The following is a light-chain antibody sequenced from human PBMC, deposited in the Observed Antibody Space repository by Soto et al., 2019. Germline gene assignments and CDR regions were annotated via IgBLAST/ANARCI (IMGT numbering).Light chain of an antibody. V-gene: IGKV3-20*01. Sequence: EIVLTRSPGTLSLSPGERATLSCRASQSITSSYLAWYQQKPGQTPRLLIYGASSRATGIPDRFSSSGSGTDFTLTISRLEPEDFAVYYCQHYTSSPWTFGQGTKVEIK. J-gene: IGKJ1*01. CDR3: QHYTSSPWT. CDR1: QSITSSY. CDR2: GAS.